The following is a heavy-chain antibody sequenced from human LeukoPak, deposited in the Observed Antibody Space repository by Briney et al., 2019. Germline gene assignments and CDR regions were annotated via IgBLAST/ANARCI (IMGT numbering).Heavy chain of an antibody. J-gene: IGHJ6*02. CDR3: ARDRVNNYYDSSGYYFYYYYYGMDV. CDR2: INPNSGGT. Sequence: ASVEVSCKASGYTFTGYYMHWVRQAPGRGLEWMGWINPNSGGTNYAQKFQGWVTMTRDTSISTAYMELSRLRSDDTAVYYCARDRVNNYYDSSGYYFYYYYYGMDVWGQGTTVTVSS. CDR1: GYTFTGYY. V-gene: IGHV1-2*04. D-gene: IGHD3-22*01.